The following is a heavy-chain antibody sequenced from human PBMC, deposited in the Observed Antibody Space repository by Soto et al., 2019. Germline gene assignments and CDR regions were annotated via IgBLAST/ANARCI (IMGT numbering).Heavy chain of an antibody. CDR2: IYYSGST. V-gene: IGHV4-31*03. Sequence: PSETLSLTCTVSGGSISSGGYYWSWTRQHPGKGLEWIGYIYYSGSTYYNPSLKSRVTISVDTSKNQFSLKLSSVTAADTAVYYCARDPRVGYSSSWYSPGYYYGMDVWGQGTTVTVS. J-gene: IGHJ6*02. CDR1: GGSISSGGYY. D-gene: IGHD6-13*01. CDR3: ARDPRVGYSSSWYSPGYYYGMDV.